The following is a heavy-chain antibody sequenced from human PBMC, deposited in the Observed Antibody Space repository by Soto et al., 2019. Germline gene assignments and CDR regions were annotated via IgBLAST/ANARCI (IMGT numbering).Heavy chain of an antibody. D-gene: IGHD6-6*01. J-gene: IGHJ6*02. CDR3: AKEASSSFNTYYYYGMDV. Sequence: VQLVESGGGVVQPGRSLRLSCAASGFTFSSYGMHWVRQAPGKGLEWVAVISYDGSNKYYADSVKGRFTISRDNSKNTLYLQMNSLRAEDTAVYYCAKEASSSFNTYYYYGMDVWGQGTTVTVSS. CDR1: GFTFSSYG. V-gene: IGHV3-30*18. CDR2: ISYDGSNK.